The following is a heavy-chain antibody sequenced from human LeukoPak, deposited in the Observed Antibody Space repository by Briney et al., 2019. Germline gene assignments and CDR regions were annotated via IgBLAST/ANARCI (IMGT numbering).Heavy chain of an antibody. CDR2: IGSSSSYI. D-gene: IGHD6-13*01. CDR3: ARGGAAAGIPFDY. Sequence: GGSLRLSCAASGFTFSSYSMNWVRQAPGKGPEWVSSIGSSSSYIYYADSVKGRFTISRDNAKNSLYLQMNSLRAEDTAVYYCARGGAAAGIPFDYWGQGTLVTVSS. V-gene: IGHV3-21*01. J-gene: IGHJ4*02. CDR1: GFTFSSYS.